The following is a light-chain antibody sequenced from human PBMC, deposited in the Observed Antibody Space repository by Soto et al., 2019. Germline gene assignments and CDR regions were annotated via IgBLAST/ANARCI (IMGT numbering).Light chain of an antibody. V-gene: IGLV7-46*01. CDR3: LLSYNAARV. CDR2: DTS. Sequence: QAVVTQEPSLTVSPGGNVTLTCGSSTGAVTSNHHPYWFQQKAGQAPRTLIYDTSNKHSWTPARFSGSLLGDKAALTLSGAQPEDEAQYYCLLSYNAARVFGGGTKLTVL. J-gene: IGLJ2*01. CDR1: TGAVTSNHH.